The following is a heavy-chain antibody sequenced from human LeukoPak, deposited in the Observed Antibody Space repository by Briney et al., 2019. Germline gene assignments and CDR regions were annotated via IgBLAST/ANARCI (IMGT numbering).Heavy chain of an antibody. CDR2: ISYDGNYK. CDR1: GLSFENYG. D-gene: IGHD3-10*02. Sequence: PERSLRLSCAASGLSFENYGMDWVRQVPGKGLEWVSAISYDGNYKYYADSVKGRFTISRDNSKNTLYLQMNSLRLEDTAVYYCAELGITMIGGVWGKGTTVTISS. J-gene: IGHJ6*04. CDR3: AELGITMIGGV. V-gene: IGHV3-30*18.